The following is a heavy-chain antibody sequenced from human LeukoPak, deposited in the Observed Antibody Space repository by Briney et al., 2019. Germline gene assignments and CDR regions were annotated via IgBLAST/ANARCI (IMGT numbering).Heavy chain of an antibody. CDR2: ISSSSSYI. CDR3: ARRGWDYGGINRSFRSYGMDV. CDR1: GFTFSSYS. J-gene: IGHJ6*02. D-gene: IGHD4-23*01. Sequence: PGGSLRLSCAASGFTFSSYSMNWVRQAPGKGLEWVSSISSSSSYIYYADLVKGRFTISRDNAKNSLYLQMNSLRAEDTAVYYCARRGWDYGGINRSFRSYGMDVWGQGTTVTVSS. V-gene: IGHV3-21*01.